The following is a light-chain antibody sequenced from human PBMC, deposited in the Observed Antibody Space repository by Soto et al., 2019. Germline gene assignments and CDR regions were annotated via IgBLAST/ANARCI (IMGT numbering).Light chain of an antibody. CDR1: SSDVGGYNY. CDR2: EVS. CDR3: I. V-gene: IGLV2-8*01. Sequence: QSVLTQPPSASGSPGQSVTISCTGTSSDVGGYNYVSWYQQHPGKAPKLMIYEVSKRPSGVPDRFSGSKSGTTASLTVSGLQAEDEADYYCIFGGGTKVTVL. J-gene: IGLJ2*01.